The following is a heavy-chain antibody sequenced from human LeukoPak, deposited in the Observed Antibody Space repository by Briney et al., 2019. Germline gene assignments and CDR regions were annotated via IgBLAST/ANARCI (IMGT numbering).Heavy chain of an antibody. CDR1: GGSMNTISYY. CDR2: AYSRGSI. Sequence: NSSETLSLTCTVSGGSMNTISYYWVWIRQAPEKGLEWIGSAYSRGSIYSNPSLRSRVTISLDTSKNQFSLNLSSVTAADTAVYYCARAPYTPTWTLDDWGQGTLVTVSS. J-gene: IGHJ4*02. D-gene: IGHD3/OR15-3a*01. CDR3: ARAPYTPTWTLDD. V-gene: IGHV4-39*07.